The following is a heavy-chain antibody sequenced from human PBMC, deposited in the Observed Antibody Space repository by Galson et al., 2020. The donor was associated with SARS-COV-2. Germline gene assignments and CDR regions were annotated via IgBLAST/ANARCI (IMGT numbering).Heavy chain of an antibody. V-gene: IGHV3-7*01. CDR3: ARDHSNDY. D-gene: IGHD4-4*01. Sequence: GESLKISCAASGFTFSSYWMSWVRQAPGKGLEWVANIKQDGSEKYYVDSVKGRFTISRDNAKNSLYLQMNSLRGEDTAVYYCARDHSNDYWGQGTLVTVSP. CDR2: IKQDGSEK. CDR1: GFTFSSYW. J-gene: IGHJ4*02.